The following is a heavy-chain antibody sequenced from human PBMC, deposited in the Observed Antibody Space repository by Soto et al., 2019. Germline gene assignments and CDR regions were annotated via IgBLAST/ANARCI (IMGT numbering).Heavy chain of an antibody. V-gene: IGHV3-30-3*01. CDR1: GFTFSTYA. Sequence: QVQLVESGGGVVQPGRSLRLSCAASGFTFSTYAMHWVRQAPGKGLEWVAVISYDGSNKYYADSVKGRFTISRDNSKNTLYLQMSSLRAEDTAVYYCARRYKDGRRDCISTSCLFDPWGQGTLVTVSS. D-gene: IGHD2-2*01. J-gene: IGHJ5*02. CDR3: ARRYKDGRRDCISTSCLFDP. CDR2: ISYDGSNK.